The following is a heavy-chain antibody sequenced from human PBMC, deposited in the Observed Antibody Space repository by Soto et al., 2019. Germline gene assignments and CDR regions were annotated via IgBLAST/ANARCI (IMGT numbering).Heavy chain of an antibody. CDR2: IYHSGTT. CDR3: ARVLAVAGTNLYYYYYGMDV. D-gene: IGHD6-19*01. Sequence: SETLSLTCTVSGGSISSGDYYWSWLRQHPGKGQEWIGDIYHSGTTNYNPSLKSRVTISVDKSKNQFSLKLSSVTAEDTAVYYCARVLAVAGTNLYYYYYGMDVWGQGTTVTVSS. V-gene: IGHV4-31*03. CDR1: GGSISSGDYY. J-gene: IGHJ6*02.